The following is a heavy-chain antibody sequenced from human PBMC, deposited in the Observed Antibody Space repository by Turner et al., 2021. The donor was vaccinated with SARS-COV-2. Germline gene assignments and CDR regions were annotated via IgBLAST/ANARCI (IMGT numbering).Heavy chain of an antibody. D-gene: IGHD3-3*01. CDR1: GFTFSSYG. J-gene: IGHJ4*02. CDR2: ISYDGSNK. V-gene: IGHV3-30*18. CDR3: AKDDNYDFWTGYYMY. Sequence: VQLVESGGGVVQPGRSLRLSCAASGFTFSSYGMHWVRQAPGKGLEWVAVISYDGSNKYYADSVKGRFTISRDNSKNTLYLQMNSLRAEDTAVYYCAKDDNYDFWTGYYMYWGQGTLVTVSS.